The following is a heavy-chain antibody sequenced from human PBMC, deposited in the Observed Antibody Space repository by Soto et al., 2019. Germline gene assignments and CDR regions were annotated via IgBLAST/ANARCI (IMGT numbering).Heavy chain of an antibody. CDR3: ARDIVVVTATLGGMDV. V-gene: IGHV1-69*13. J-gene: IGHJ6*02. CDR1: GCTFSSYA. Sequence: ASVKVSCKASGCTFSSYAISWVRQAPGQGLEWMGGIIPIFGTANYAQKFQGRVTITADESTSTAYMELSSLRSEDTAVYYCARDIVVVTATLGGMDVWGQGTTVNGSS. CDR2: IIPIFGTA. D-gene: IGHD2-2*01.